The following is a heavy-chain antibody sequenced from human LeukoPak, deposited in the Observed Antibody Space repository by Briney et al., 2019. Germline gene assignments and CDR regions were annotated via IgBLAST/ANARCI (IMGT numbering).Heavy chain of an antibody. CDR2: ITWNSGNI. CDR1: AFTFDDYA. V-gene: IGHV3-9*01. CDR3: AKSRGYHGSGREPFDY. J-gene: IGHJ4*02. D-gene: IGHD3-10*01. Sequence: GRSLTPSCAASAFTFDDYATHWVRQAPGKGLEWVSGITWNSGNIAQADSVKGRFTISRDNAKNSLHLQMDSLRAEDTALYYCAKSRGYHGSGREPFDYWGQGNLVTASS.